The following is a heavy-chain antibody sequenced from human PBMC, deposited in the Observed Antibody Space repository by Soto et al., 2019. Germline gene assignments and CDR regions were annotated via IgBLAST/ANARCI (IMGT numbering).Heavy chain of an antibody. CDR1: GGSFSGYY. CDR2: INHSGST. Sequence: SETLSLTCAVYGGSFSGYYWSWIRQPPGKGLEWIGEINHSGSTNYNPSLKSRVTISVDTSKNQFSLKLSSVTAADTAVYYCARVIAVPAARGLSAGFDPWGQGTLVTVSS. CDR3: ARVIAVPAARGLSAGFDP. D-gene: IGHD2-2*01. J-gene: IGHJ5*02. V-gene: IGHV4-34*01.